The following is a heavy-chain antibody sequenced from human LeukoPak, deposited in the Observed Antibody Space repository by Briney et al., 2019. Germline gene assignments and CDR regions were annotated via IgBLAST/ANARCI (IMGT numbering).Heavy chain of an antibody. V-gene: IGHV3-30*03. Sequence: RPGGSLRLSCAASGFTFSNVGMHWVRQAPGKGLEWVAVVAHDGSISYFADSAKGRFTISRDNSKNTLYLQMNKLRVEDTAVYYCAREPAPFRSGWYWIHWGQGTLVTVSS. CDR3: AREPAPFRSGWYWIH. J-gene: IGHJ4*02. D-gene: IGHD6-19*01. CDR2: VAHDGSIS. CDR1: GFTFSNVG.